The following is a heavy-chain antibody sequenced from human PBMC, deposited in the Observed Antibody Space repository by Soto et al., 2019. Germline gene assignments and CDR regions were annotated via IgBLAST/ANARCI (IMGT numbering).Heavy chain of an antibody. J-gene: IGHJ6*02. CDR3: ARVEGRFYYGMDV. CDR1: GGSISSSNC. V-gene: IGHV4-4*02. CDR2: IYHSGSA. Sequence: LETLSLTCAVSGGSISSSNCLSWVRQPPGKGLEWIGEIYHSGSANYNPSLKSRVTISVDKSKNQFSLKLSSVTAADTAVYYCARVEGRFYYGMDVWGQGTTVTVSS.